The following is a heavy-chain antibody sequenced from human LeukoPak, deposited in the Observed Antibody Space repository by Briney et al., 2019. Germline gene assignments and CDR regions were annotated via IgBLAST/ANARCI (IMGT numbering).Heavy chain of an antibody. J-gene: IGHJ4*02. CDR1: GYTFTGYY. CDR2: INPNSGGT. V-gene: IGHV1-2*02. Sequence: ASVKVSCKASGYTFTGYYIHWVRQAPGQGLEWMGWINPNSGGTNYAQKFQGRVTMTRDTSISTAYMELSRLRSDDTAVYYCARVDSSSWYGDFDYWGQGTLVTVSS. D-gene: IGHD6-13*01. CDR3: ARVDSSSWYGDFDY.